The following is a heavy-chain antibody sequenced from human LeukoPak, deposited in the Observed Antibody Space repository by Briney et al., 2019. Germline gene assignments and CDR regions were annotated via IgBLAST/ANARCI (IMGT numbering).Heavy chain of an antibody. CDR1: GFTFSSYT. D-gene: IGHD3-10*01. J-gene: IGHJ4*02. V-gene: IGHV3-21*01. CDR2: ISSSSSYI. Sequence: GGSLRLSCAASGFTFSSYTMNWVRQAPGKGLEWVSSISSSSSYIYYANSVKGRLTISRDNAKNSLYLQMNSLRAEDTAVYYCARNWLHGTGNYYFDYWGQGTLVTVSS. CDR3: ARNWLHGTGNYYFDY.